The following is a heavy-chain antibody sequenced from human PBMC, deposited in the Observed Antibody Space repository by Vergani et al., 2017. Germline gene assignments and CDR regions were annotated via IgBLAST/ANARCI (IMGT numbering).Heavy chain of an antibody. D-gene: IGHD2/OR15-2a*01. J-gene: IGHJ4*02. V-gene: IGHV3-21*01. CDR2: ISSSSSYI. CDR3: ARATRLSQFDY. Sequence: VQLVQSGAEVKKPGSSVKVSCKASGGTFSSYSMNWVRQAPGKGLEWVSSISSSSSYIYYADSVKGRFTISRDNAKNSLYLQMNSLRAEDTAVYYCARATRLSQFDYWGQGTLVTVSS. CDR1: GGTFSSYS.